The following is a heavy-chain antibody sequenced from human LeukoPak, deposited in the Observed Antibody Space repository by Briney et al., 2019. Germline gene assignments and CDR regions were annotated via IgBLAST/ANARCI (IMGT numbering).Heavy chain of an antibody. CDR3: ARTAVRYFDWFLGY. J-gene: IGHJ4*02. Sequence: ASVKVSCKASGYTFTSYGIGWVRQAPGQGLEWMGWISAYNGNTNYAQKLQGRVTMATDTSTSTAYMELRSLRSDDTAVYYCARTAVRYFDWFLGYWGQGTLVTVSS. D-gene: IGHD3-9*01. V-gene: IGHV1-18*01. CDR2: ISAYNGNT. CDR1: GYTFTSYG.